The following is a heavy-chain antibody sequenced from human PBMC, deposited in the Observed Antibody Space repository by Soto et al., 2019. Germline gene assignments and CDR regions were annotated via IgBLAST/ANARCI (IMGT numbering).Heavy chain of an antibody. D-gene: IGHD3-9*01. J-gene: IGHJ4*02. CDR2: IYHSGST. CDR3: ARAGYDILTGSYYFDY. CDR1: SGSISSSNW. V-gene: IGHV4-4*02. Sequence: SETLSLTCAVSSGSISSSNWWSRVRQPPGKGLEWIGEIYHSGSTNYNPSLKSRVTISVDKSKDQFSLKLSSVTAADTAVYYCARAGYDILTGSYYFDYWGQGTLVTVSS.